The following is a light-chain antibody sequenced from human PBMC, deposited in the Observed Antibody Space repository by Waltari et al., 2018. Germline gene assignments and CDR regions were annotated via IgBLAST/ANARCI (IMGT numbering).Light chain of an antibody. V-gene: IGKV1-5*03. CDR1: QNIISW. CDR3: QHYDGSSWT. J-gene: IGKJ1*01. CDR2: KAS. Sequence: DIQMTQSPSSLPASIGDRVTITCRASQNIISWVAWYQQKPGEAPKLLMYKASILKTGVPSRFRGSGFGTQFSLTIDSLQPDDFGVYYCQHYDGSSWTFGPGTRVEVK.